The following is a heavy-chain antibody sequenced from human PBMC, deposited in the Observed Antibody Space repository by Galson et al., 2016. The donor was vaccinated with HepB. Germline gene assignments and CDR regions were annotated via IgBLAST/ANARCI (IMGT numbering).Heavy chain of an antibody. Sequence: SVKVSCKASGGTFSRHAINWVRQAPGQGLEWMGGIIPIFGTANYAQRFQGRVTITADKSTNTAYMGLNSLGSDDTAMYYCARTLRPIAKSLQLWQSYSNYYGMGVWGQGTTVTVSS. CDR1: GGTFSRHA. D-gene: IGHD3-16*01. V-gene: IGHV1-69*06. CDR3: ARTLRPIAKSLQLWQSYSNYYGMGV. CDR2: IIPIFGTA. J-gene: IGHJ6*02.